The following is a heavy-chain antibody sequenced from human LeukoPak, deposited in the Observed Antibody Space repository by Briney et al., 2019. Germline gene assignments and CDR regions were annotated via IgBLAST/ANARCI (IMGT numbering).Heavy chain of an antibody. CDR1: AGSISCYY. V-gene: IGHV4-59*01. J-gene: IGHJ1*01. Sequence: SETLSLTCTFSAGSISCYYWSWIRQPPGKGLELIVNILSTGSTNYNPSLKSRVTISLDTPKNQFSLKLSSVTAADTAVYYCARAGGSLAAGGTEGINFQYWGQGTLVTVSS. CDR3: ARAGGSLAAGGTEGINFQY. CDR2: ILSTGST. D-gene: IGHD6-13*01.